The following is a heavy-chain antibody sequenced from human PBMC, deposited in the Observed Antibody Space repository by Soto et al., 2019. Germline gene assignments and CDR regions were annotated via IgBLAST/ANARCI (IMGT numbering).Heavy chain of an antibody. CDR3: ARRYGYYFDY. D-gene: IGHD4-17*01. CDR1: DGFISGYY. Sequence: PSETLCHTRTVSDGFISGYYWSWVRQPPGKGLEWIGYIYYSGSTNYNPSLKSRVTISVDTSKNQLSLKLSSVTAADTAVYYCARRYGYYFDYWGQGTLVIVSS. J-gene: IGHJ4*02. CDR2: IYYSGST. V-gene: IGHV4-59*08.